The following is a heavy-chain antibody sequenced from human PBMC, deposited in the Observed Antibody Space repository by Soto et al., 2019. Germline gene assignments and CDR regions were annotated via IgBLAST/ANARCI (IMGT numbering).Heavy chain of an antibody. V-gene: IGHV3-74*01. J-gene: IGHJ4*02. CDR1: GFTFSSYW. D-gene: IGHD3-10*01. Sequence: GGSLRLSCAASGFTFSSYWMHWVHQAPGKGLVWVSRINSDGSSTSYADSVKGRFTISRDNAKNTLYLQMNSLRAEDTAVYYCARGHYYGSGSYYFGGQGTLVTVSS. CDR2: INSDGSST. CDR3: ARGHYYGSGSYYF.